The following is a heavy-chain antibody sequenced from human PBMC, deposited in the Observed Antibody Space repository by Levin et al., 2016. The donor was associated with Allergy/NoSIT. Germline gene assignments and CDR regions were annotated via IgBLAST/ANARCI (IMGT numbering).Heavy chain of an antibody. J-gene: IGHJ3*02. Sequence: SVKVSCKASGGTFSSYAISWVRQAPGQGLEWMGGIIPIFGTANYAQKFQGRVTITADESTSTAYMELSSLRSEDTAVYYCARVTGSDSSGYWNMGAFDIWGQGTMVTVSS. CDR2: IIPIFGTA. CDR3: ARVTGSDSSGYWNMGAFDI. D-gene: IGHD3-22*01. V-gene: IGHV1-69*13. CDR1: GGTFSSYA.